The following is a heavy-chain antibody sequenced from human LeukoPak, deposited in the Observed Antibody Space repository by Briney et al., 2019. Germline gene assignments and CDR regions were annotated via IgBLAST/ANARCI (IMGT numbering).Heavy chain of an antibody. CDR1: KFTFSDYY. D-gene: IGHD3-10*01. CDR3: PRGTYYYDF. CDR2: MNQFGTEI. V-gene: IGHV3-7*01. J-gene: IGHJ4*02. Sequence: SGGSLRLSCAASKFTFSDYYMTRVRQAPGKGPEWVAYMNQFGTEIKYLDSVKGRFTISRDNAKNSLYLWMTSLTADDTAVYYCPRGTYYYDFWRQGTLVIVSS.